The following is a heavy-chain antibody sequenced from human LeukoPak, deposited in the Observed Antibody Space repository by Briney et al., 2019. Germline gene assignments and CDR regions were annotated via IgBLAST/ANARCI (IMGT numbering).Heavy chain of an antibody. CDR2: IKQDGSER. J-gene: IGHJ4*02. CDR3: ATGAGCGY. CDR1: GFTFSSYW. V-gene: IGHV3-7*03. Sequence: GGSLRLSCAASGFTFSSYWMTWVRQAPGKGLEWVADIKQDGSERNYVDSVKGRFTISRDNAKNSLYLQMNTLRDEDTAVYYCATGAGCGYWGQGTLVTVSS. D-gene: IGHD6-19*01.